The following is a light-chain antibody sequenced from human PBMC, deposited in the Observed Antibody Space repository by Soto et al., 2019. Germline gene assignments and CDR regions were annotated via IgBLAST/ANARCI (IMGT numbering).Light chain of an antibody. CDR3: CSYAGSSPHVV. J-gene: IGLJ2*01. Sequence: QSALTQPASVSGSPGQSITISRTGTSSDVGSYNLVSWYQQHPGKAPKLMIYEGSKRPSGVSNRFSGSKSGNTASLTISGLQAEDEADYYCCSYAGSSPHVVFGGGTKLTVL. V-gene: IGLV2-23*01. CDR1: SSDVGSYNL. CDR2: EGS.